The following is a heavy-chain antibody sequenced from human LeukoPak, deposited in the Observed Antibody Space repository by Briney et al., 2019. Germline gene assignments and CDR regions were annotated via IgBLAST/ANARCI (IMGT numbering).Heavy chain of an antibody. D-gene: IGHD3-22*01. J-gene: IGHJ4*02. CDR3: ARTYYYDSSGPYY. CDR2: FYFSGST. CDR1: GGSISSSTNY. V-gene: IGHV4-39*01. Sequence: SETLSLTCNVSGGSISSSTNYWGWIRQPPGKRLEWIGSFYFSGSTYIHPTLKSRVTISVDTSKNQFSLSLSSVTVADTAVYYCARTYYYDSSGPYYWGQGTLVTVSS.